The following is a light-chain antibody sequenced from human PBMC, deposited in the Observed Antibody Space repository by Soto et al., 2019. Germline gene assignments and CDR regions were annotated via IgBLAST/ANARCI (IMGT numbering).Light chain of an antibody. CDR3: QSYESSSLSGYV. J-gene: IGLJ1*01. CDR1: SSNIGTNY. CDR2: RNN. V-gene: IGLV1-47*01. Sequence: QSVLTQPPSASGTPGQRVTISCSGGSSNIGTNYVYWFQQLPGTAPKLFIYRNNQRPSGVPDRFSGSKSGISASLAITGLQADDEADYYCQSYESSSLSGYVFGSGTKLTVL.